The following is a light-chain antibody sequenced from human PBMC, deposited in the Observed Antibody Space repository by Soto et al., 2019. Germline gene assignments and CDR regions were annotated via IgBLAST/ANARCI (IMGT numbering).Light chain of an antibody. J-gene: IGKJ5*01. CDR2: DAS. V-gene: IGKV3-11*01. CDR3: QYRSRWPPAIT. Sequence: EIVLTQSPATLSLSPGERATLSCRASQSVSSYLAWYQQKPGQAPRLLIYDASNRATGIPARFSGSGSGTDLTLTISSLEPEDFEVSYCQYRSRWPPAITFGQGTRLEIK. CDR1: QSVSSY.